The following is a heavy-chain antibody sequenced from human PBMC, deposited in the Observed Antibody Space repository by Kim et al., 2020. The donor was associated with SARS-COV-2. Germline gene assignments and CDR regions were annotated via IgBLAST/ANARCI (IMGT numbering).Heavy chain of an antibody. D-gene: IGHD6-13*01. CDR2: IYYSGST. CDR1: GGSISSYY. J-gene: IGHJ3*02. Sequence: SETLSLTCTVSGGSISSYYWSWIRQPPGKGLEWIGYIYYSGSTNYNPSLKSRVTISVDTSKNQFSLKLSSVTAADTAVYYCAKMYSSSWYNAFDIWGQGT. V-gene: IGHV4-59*08. CDR3: AKMYSSSWYNAFDI.